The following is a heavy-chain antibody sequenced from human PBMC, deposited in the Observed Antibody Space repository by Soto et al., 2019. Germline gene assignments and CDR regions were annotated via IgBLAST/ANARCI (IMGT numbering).Heavy chain of an antibody. D-gene: IGHD2-15*01. Sequence: APVKVSCKASGYTFTSYGISWVRQAPGQGLEWMGWISAYIGTTNYAQKFQGRVTITTDESTSTAYMELSSLRSEDTAVYYCARAAYCSGGSCYCMDVWGQGTTVTVPS. CDR1: GYTFTSYG. V-gene: IGHV1-18*01. CDR3: ARAAYCSGGSCYCMDV. J-gene: IGHJ6*02. CDR2: ISAYIGTT.